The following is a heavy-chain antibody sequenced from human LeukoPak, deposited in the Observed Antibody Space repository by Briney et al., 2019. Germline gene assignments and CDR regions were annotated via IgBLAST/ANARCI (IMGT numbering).Heavy chain of an antibody. J-gene: IGHJ4*02. CDR1: GYTFTSYG. CDR3: ARDRAPHSSGLFDY. V-gene: IGHV1-18*01. CDR2: ISAYNGNT. D-gene: IGHD6-19*01. Sequence: ASVKVSCKASGYTFTSYGISWVRQAPGQGLEWMGWISAYNGNTNYAQKLQGRVTMTTDTSTSTAYMELRSLRSDDTAVYYCARDRAPHSSGLFDYWGQGALVTVSS.